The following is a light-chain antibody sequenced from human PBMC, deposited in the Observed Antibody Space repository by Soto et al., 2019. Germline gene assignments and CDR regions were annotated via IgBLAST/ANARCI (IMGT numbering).Light chain of an antibody. V-gene: IGLV1-44*01. CDR3: ASWDASLKGWV. CDR1: SSNIRSNT. CDR2: SDN. Sequence: QSVLTQPPSASGTPGQRVTISCSGSSSNIRSNTVNWYQQLPGTAPKLLIYSDNQRPSGVPDRFSGSKSGTSASLAISGLQSEDEADYYCASWDASLKGWVFGGGTKLTVL. J-gene: IGLJ3*02.